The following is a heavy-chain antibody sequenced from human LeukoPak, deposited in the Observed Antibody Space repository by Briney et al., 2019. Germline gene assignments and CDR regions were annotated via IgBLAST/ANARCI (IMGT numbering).Heavy chain of an antibody. V-gene: IGHV3-48*01. D-gene: IGHD4-17*01. Sequence: HPGGSLRLSCAASGFTFSSYSMNWVRQAPGKGLEWVSYISSSSSTIYYADSVKGRFTISRDNSKNTLYLQMNSLRAEDTAVYYCAKVTGDSYYFDYWGQGTLVTVSS. J-gene: IGHJ4*02. CDR1: GFTFSSYS. CDR3: AKVTGDSYYFDY. CDR2: ISSSSSTI.